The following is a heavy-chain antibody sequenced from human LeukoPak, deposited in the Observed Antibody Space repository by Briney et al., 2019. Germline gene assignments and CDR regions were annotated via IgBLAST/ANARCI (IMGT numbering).Heavy chain of an antibody. J-gene: IGHJ4*02. V-gene: IGHV3-23*01. D-gene: IGHD4-17*01. CDR2: ISSSGSGDNT. CDR3: AKEDYGDPQYYFDY. Sequence: GGSLRLSCAASGVTLSTYAMSWARQAPGKGLEWVSGISSSGSGDNTYYADSVKGRFTISRDTSKNTVHLQMNSLRAEDSAKYYCAKEDYGDPQYYFDYWGQGTLVTVSS. CDR1: GVTLSTYA.